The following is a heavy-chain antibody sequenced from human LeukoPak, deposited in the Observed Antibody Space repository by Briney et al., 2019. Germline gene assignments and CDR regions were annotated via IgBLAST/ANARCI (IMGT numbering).Heavy chain of an antibody. CDR2: ISYYRSDT. CDR1: GFTFSNYA. J-gene: IGHJ4*02. D-gene: IGHD6-19*01. Sequence: GGSLRLSCAASGFTFSNYAMHWVRQAPGKGLEWVAVISYYRSDTYYAYSVKCRFPISRDNSKHTLYLQMNSLRPEDTAVYYCARDWGWRYSSGWYGDFDYWGQGTLVTVSS. CDR3: ARDWGWRYSSGWYGDFDY. V-gene: IGHV3-30-3*01.